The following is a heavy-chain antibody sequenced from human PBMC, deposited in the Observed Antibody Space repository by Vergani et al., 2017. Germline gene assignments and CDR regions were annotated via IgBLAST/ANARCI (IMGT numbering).Heavy chain of an antibody. Sequence: QITLRESGPTLVKPTQTLTLTCTFSGFSLTTGGEGVGWIRQPPRRALEWLAFVYWNDDERYSPSLKSRVTITKDTSKNEVILTMATMDPVDTATYYCVHRLGYFDWDGAFDVWGPGTMVTVSS. D-gene: IGHD3-9*01. CDR2: VYWNDDE. J-gene: IGHJ3*01. CDR1: GFSLTTGGEG. CDR3: VHRLGYFDWDGAFDV. V-gene: IGHV2-5*01.